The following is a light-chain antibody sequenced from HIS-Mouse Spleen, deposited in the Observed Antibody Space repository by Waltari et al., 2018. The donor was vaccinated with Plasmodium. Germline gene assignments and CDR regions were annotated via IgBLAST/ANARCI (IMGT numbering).Light chain of an antibody. CDR2: GAS. CDR3: QQYGSSPIT. J-gene: IGKJ5*01. V-gene: IGKV3-20*01. CDR1: QSVSSIY. Sequence: EIVMTQPPATLSVSPGQQATLSCRASQSVSSIYLAWSQQKPGQAPRLLILGASSRATGIPDRFSGSGSGTDVTLTISRLEPEDFAVYYGQQYGSSPITFGQGTRLEIK.